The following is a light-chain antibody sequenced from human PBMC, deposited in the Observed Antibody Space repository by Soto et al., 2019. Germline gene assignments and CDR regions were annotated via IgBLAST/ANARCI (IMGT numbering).Light chain of an antibody. J-gene: IGKJ5*01. CDR2: GAS. Sequence: EMVMPQSPATLSVSPGVCVALSGRGSQSVSSNLAWYQQKPGQAPRLLIYGASTRATGIPARFSGSGSGTDFTLTISSLQSEDFALYCCQQYDKWPPITFCQGTRLEIK. CDR3: QQYDKWPPIT. V-gene: IGKV3-15*01. CDR1: QSVSSN.